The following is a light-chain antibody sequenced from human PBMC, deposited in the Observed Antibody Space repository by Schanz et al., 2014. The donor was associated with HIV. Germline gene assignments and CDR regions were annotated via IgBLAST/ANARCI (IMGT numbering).Light chain of an antibody. CDR3: AAWDDSLRGVV. CDR1: RSNIGARYD. J-gene: IGLJ2*01. Sequence: QSVLTQPPSVSGAPGQRVNISCTGSRSNIGARYDVHWYQQLPGTAPKLLIYGNINRPSGVPDRVSGSKSGTSASLAITGLQAEDEADYYCAAWDDSLRGVVFGGGTKLTVL. CDR2: GNI. V-gene: IGLV1-40*01.